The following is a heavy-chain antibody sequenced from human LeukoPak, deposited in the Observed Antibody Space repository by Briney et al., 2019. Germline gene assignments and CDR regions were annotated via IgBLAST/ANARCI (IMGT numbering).Heavy chain of an antibody. CDR2: ISSSSSHI. D-gene: IGHD2-15*01. V-gene: IGHV3-21*05. CDR3: ARDRVAAFDY. Sequence: SGGSLRLSCAASGFTFSTYSMNWVRQAPGKGLEWVSYISSSSSHIYYADSVKGRFTIPRDNAKNSLYLQMNSLRAEDTAVYYCARDRVAAFDYWGQGTLVTVSS. CDR1: GFTFSTYS. J-gene: IGHJ4*02.